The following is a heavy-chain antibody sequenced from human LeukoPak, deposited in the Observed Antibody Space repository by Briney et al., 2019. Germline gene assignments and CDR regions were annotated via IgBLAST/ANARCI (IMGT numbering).Heavy chain of an antibody. CDR3: ARENYDILTGYYWDY. CDR2: IYYSGST. Sequence: SETLSLTCTVSGGSISSSSYYWGWIRQPPGKGLEWIGSIYYSGSTYYNPSLKSRVTISVDTSKNQFSLKLSSVTAADTAVYYCARENYDILTGYYWDYWGQGTLVTVSS. J-gene: IGHJ4*02. CDR1: GGSISSSSYY. D-gene: IGHD3-9*01. V-gene: IGHV4-39*07.